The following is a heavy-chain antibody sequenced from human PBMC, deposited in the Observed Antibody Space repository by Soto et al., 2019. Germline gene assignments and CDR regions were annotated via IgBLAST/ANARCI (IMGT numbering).Heavy chain of an antibody. J-gene: IGHJ4*02. CDR1: GDSVSNNGAT. CDR2: AYYRSRWQY. CDR3: ARDPPDFNSGFDS. D-gene: IGHD1-26*01. V-gene: IGHV6-1*01. Sequence: LTCAICGDSVSNNGATWNWIRQSPSRGLEWLGRAYYRSRWQYDYATSVRSRITINPDTSKNQFSLQLSSVTPEDTAVYYCARDPPDFNSGFDSWGQGSLVTVSS.